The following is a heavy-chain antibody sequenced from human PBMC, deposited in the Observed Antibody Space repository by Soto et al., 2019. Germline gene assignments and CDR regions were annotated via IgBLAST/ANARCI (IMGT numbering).Heavy chain of an antibody. CDR3: AKGLTSGYSYGSDY. CDR2: ISGSGGST. J-gene: IGHJ4*02. D-gene: IGHD5-18*01. V-gene: IGHV3-23*01. CDR1: GFTFSGYA. Sequence: GVSLRLSCSASGFTFSGYAMSWVRQAPGKGLEWVSAISGSGGSTYYADSVKGRFTISRDNSKNTLYLQMNSLRAEDTAVYYCAKGLTSGYSYGSDYWGQGTLVTVSS.